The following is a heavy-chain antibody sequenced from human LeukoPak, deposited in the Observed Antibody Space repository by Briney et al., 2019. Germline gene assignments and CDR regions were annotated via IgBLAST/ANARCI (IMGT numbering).Heavy chain of an antibody. V-gene: IGHV1-2*02. D-gene: IGHD6-6*01. J-gene: IGHJ5*02. CDR2: INPNSGGT. CDR3: ARDSIIEQLGQIDP. CDR1: GYTFTGYY. Sequence: ASVKVSCKASGYTFTGYYMHWVRQAPGQGLEWMGWINPNSGGTNYAQKFQGRVTMTRDTSISTAYMELSRLRSDDTAVYYCARDSIIEQLGQIDPWGQGTLVTVSS.